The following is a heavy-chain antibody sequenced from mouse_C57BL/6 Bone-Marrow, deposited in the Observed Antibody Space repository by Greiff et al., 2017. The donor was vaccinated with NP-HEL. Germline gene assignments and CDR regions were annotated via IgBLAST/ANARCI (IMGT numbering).Heavy chain of an antibody. Sequence: QVQLQQSGAELVRPGTSVKVSCKASGYAFTNYLIEWVKQRPGQGLEWIGVINPGSGGTNYNEKFKGKATLTADKSSSTAYMQLSSLTSEDSAVYFCARGKGMDYYGSGRAWFAYWGQGTLVTVSA. J-gene: IGHJ3*01. D-gene: IGHD1-1*01. CDR2: INPGSGGT. CDR1: GYAFTNYL. CDR3: ARGKGMDYYGSGRAWFAY. V-gene: IGHV1-54*01.